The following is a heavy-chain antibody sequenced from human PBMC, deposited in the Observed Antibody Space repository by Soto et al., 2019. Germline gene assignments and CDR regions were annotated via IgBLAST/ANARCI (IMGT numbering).Heavy chain of an antibody. J-gene: IGHJ3*02. CDR2: ISAYNGNT. CDR3: ARDKLAYDFWSGYYSLGPDAFDI. V-gene: IGHV1-18*01. D-gene: IGHD3-3*01. CDR1: GYTFTSYG. Sequence: ASVKVSCKASGYTFTSYGISWVRQAPGQRLEWMGWISAYNGNTNYAQKLQGRVTMTTDTSTSTAYMELRSLRSDDTAVYYCARDKLAYDFWSGYYSLGPDAFDIWGQGTMVTVSS.